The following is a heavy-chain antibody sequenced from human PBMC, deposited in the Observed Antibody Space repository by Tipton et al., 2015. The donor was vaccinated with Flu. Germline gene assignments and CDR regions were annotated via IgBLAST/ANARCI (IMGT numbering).Heavy chain of an antibody. CDR2: ISSGGSTI. J-gene: IGHJ5*02. Sequence: SLRLSCAASGFLFSSYEMNWVRQAPGKGLEWLSYISSGGSTISYADSVRGRFTISRDNAKNSLYLQLNSLRAEDTAVYYCARFAGGPWGQGTLVTVSS. CDR3: ARFAGGP. CDR1: GFLFSSYE. V-gene: IGHV3-48*03. D-gene: IGHD3-16*01.